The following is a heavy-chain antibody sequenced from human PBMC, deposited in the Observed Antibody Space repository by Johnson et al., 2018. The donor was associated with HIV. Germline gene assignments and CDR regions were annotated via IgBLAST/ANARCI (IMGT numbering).Heavy chain of an antibody. J-gene: IGHJ3*02. D-gene: IGHD6-19*01. CDR2: IYSGGST. Sequence: EVQLVESGGGLIQPGGSLRLSCAASGFTVSSNYMSWVRQAPGKGLEWVSVIYSGGSTYYADSVKGRFTISRDNSKNTLYLQMNSLRAEDTAVYYCARVGRPWLPRDAFDIWGQGTMVTVSS. CDR3: ARVGRPWLPRDAFDI. CDR1: GFTVSSNY. V-gene: IGHV3-53*01.